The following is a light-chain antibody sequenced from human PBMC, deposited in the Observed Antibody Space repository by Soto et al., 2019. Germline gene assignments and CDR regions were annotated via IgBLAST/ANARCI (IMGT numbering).Light chain of an antibody. V-gene: IGLV1-47*01. CDR1: SSNIGGNY. CDR2: RND. J-gene: IGLJ2*01. CDR3: AAWDASLSGPV. Sequence: QLVLTQPPSVSGTPGQRVIISCSGSSSNIGGNYVYWYQQFPGTAPRRLIYRNDERPSGVPDRFSGSKSGTSASLAIGGLRSEDEADYYCAAWDASLSGPVFGGGTKLTVL.